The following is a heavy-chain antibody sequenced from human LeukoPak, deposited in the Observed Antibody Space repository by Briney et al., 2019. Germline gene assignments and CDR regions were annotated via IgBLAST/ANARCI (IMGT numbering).Heavy chain of an antibody. J-gene: IGHJ4*02. CDR3: ARDSGRRGYPEYSFDY. CDR2: IYTSGST. V-gene: IGHV4-4*07. Sequence: SETLSLTCTVSRGSIGTYYWSWIRQPAGKGLDWIGRIYTSGSTKKHPSLSSRVTISIDASKNQFSLRLSSLTAADPAIYYCARDSGRRGYPEYSFDYWGQGTPVIVSS. D-gene: IGHD3-10*01. CDR1: RGSIGTYY.